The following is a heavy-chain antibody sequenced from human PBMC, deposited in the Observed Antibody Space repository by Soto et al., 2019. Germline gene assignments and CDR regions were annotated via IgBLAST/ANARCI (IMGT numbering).Heavy chain of an antibody. Sequence: GGSLRLSCAASGFTFNTLSMSWVRQPPGKGLEWVSSISYSGDITYHADSVKGRLTISRDNSRNTLYLQMNSLRDEDTAVYYCAKGAGTSPFDYWGQGTLVTVSS. CDR2: ISYSGDIT. CDR1: GFTFNTLS. D-gene: IGHD1-26*01. J-gene: IGHJ4*02. V-gene: IGHV3-23*01. CDR3: AKGAGTSPFDY.